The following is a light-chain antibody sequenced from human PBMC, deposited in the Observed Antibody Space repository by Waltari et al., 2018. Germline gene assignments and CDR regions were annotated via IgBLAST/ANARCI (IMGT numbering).Light chain of an antibody. CDR3: CSYATRNTPVA. CDR1: SLGVGNYYF. J-gene: IGLJ2*01. CDR2: EVN. Sequence: QSALTQPASVSGSPGQSITIPCPGSSLGVGNYYFVSWYQQYPGKAPKVIIYEVNKRPSGVSDRFSGSKSGNTASLTISGLQPEDEADYHCCSYATRNTPVAFGGGTKVTLL. V-gene: IGLV2-23*02.